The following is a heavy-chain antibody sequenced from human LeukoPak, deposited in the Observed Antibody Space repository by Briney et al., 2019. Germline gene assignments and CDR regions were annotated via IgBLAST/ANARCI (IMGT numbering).Heavy chain of an antibody. J-gene: IGHJ6*02. CDR3: ARDVYGLDV. V-gene: IGHV1-46*01. CDR2: INVSGGGT. Sequence: GASVKVSCKASGCTFTSYYIHWVRQAPGQGLEWMGVINVSGGGTTYAQRFQGRVTMTRDTSTSTVYMELSSLRSDDTAVYYCARDVYGLDVWGQGTTVTVSS. CDR1: GCTFTSYY.